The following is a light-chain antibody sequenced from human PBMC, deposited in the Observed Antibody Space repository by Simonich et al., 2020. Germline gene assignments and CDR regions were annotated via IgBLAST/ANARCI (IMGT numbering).Light chain of an antibody. CDR1: KGISSW. CDR2: AAS. V-gene: IGKV1-12*01. CDR3: QQANSFPPLT. Sequence: DIQMTQSPSSVSASVGDRVTSTCVAGKGISSWLAWYHQKPGKAPKLLIYAASNLQSGVPSMFSGSGSGTYFTLTISSLPPVDFATYYCQQANSFPPLTFGGGTKVEIK. J-gene: IGKJ4*01.